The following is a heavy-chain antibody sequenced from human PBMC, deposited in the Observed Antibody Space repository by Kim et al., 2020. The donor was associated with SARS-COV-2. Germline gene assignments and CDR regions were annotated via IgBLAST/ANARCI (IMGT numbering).Heavy chain of an antibody. V-gene: IGHV3-33*06. CDR1: GFTFSSYG. CDR3: AKALVYGSDWQRIDY. J-gene: IGHJ4*01. Sequence: GGSLRLSCAASGFTFSSYGMHWVRQAPGKGLEWLAVIWYDGSNKYYVDSVKGRFTISRDDSRNTLYLQINSLRAEDTAVYYCAKALVYGSDWQRIDYWG. D-gene: IGHD2-15*01. CDR2: IWYDGSNK.